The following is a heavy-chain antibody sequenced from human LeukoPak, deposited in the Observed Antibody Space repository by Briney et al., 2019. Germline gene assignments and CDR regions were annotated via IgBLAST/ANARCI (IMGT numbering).Heavy chain of an antibody. D-gene: IGHD4-17*01. CDR1: GVPFSSYA. Sequence: GGSLRLSCAPSGVPFSSYAMSWVRQAPGRGVEWVSSLCGRGGSTHYAHSVKRRYTISRDDTKNTLYLHMNTLRAENTAVYYCARVRYGELDVWGEGTTVTVSS. CDR3: ARVRYGELDV. J-gene: IGHJ6*01. CDR2: LCGRGGST. V-gene: IGHV3-23*01.